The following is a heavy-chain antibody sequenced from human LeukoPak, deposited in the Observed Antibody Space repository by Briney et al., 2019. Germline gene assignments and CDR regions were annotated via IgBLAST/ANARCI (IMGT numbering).Heavy chain of an antibody. CDR3: ARDNGVVHGVYYMDV. CDR2: IKQDGSEK. CDR1: GFTFSNYW. D-gene: IGHD3-3*01. V-gene: IGHV3-7*01. J-gene: IGHJ6*03. Sequence: KSGGSLRLSCAASGFTFSNYWMTWVRQAPGKGLEWVADIKQDGSEKLYVNSVRGRFTIPRDNAEMSLFLQMNSLRAEDTAVYYCARDNGVVHGVYYMDVWGKGTTVTVS.